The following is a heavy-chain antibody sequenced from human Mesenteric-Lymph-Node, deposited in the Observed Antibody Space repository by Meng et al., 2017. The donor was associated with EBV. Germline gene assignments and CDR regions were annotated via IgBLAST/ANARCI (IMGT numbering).Heavy chain of an antibody. D-gene: IGHD1-14*01. CDR3: TTEPAAPFDY. CDR1: EFTISASC. V-gene: IGHV3-15*01. J-gene: IGHJ4*02. CDR2: IKSNTDGETT. Sequence: EVPVVGPGGGLVKPAESLTLSCLASEFTISASCMSWVRQAPGKGLEWVGRIKSNTDGETTHYAAPVKGRFTISRDDSYTTLFLQMNSLQTEDKDVYYCTTEPAAPFDYWGQGTLVTVSS.